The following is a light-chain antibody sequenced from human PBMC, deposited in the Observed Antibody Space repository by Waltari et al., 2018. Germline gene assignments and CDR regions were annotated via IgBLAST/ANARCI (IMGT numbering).Light chain of an antibody. CDR3: QHYVRLPAT. J-gene: IGKJ1*01. CDR1: QSVSRA. Sequence: EIVFTQSPGPLSSSPGERATLSCRASQSVSRALAWYQQKPGQAPRLLIYGTSNRATGIPDRFSGSGSGTDFSLTISRLEPEDVAVYFCQHYVRLPATFGQGTKVEIK. V-gene: IGKV3-20*01. CDR2: GTS.